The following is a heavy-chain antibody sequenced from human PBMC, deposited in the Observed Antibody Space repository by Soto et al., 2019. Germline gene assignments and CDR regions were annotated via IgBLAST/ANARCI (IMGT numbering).Heavy chain of an antibody. CDR1: GGSIGTRNYY. Sequence: QLQLQVSGPGLVKPSETLSLTCNVSGGSIGTRNYYWAWIRQPPGKGLEWIGSLYYSGSTYYNPSLKSRVTKSVDTSKNQFSLKVTSVTAADTAVYYCARHYSSGWEYFDYWGQGTLVTVSS. D-gene: IGHD6-19*01. CDR2: LYYSGST. J-gene: IGHJ4*02. CDR3: ARHYSSGWEYFDY. V-gene: IGHV4-39*01.